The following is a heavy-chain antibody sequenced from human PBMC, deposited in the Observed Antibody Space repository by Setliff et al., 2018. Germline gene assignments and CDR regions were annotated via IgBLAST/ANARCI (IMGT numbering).Heavy chain of an antibody. Sequence: PGGSLRLSCAASGFTFSSYSMNWVRQAPGKGLEWVSSISSSSSYIYYADSVKGRFTISRDNAKNSLYLQMNSLRAEDTAVYYCARDRSIAVAGPDFGPPHYWGQGTLVTVS. V-gene: IGHV3-21*01. CDR1: GFTFSSYS. CDR3: ARDRSIAVAGPDFGPPHY. CDR2: ISSSSSYI. J-gene: IGHJ4*02. D-gene: IGHD6-19*01.